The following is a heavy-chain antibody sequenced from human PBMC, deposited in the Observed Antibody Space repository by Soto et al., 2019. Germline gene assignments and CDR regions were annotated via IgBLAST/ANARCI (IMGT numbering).Heavy chain of an antibody. CDR1: GFTFSSYG. V-gene: IGHV3-30*18. D-gene: IGHD6-19*01. J-gene: IGHJ6*02. Sequence: GWSLRLSCAASGFTFSSYGMHWVRQAPGKGLEWVAVISYDGSNKYYADSVKGRFTISRDNSKNTLYLQMNSLRAEDTAVYYYAKDKGGLGPDLGGMDVWGQGTTVTVSS. CDR3: AKDKGGLGPDLGGMDV. CDR2: ISYDGSNK.